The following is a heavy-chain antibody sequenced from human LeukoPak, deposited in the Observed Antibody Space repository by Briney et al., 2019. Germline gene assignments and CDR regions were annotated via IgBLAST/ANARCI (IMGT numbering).Heavy chain of an antibody. CDR1: GFTFSSYA. D-gene: IGHD2-2*01. V-gene: IGHV3-23*01. J-gene: IGHJ5*02. Sequence: GGSLRLSCAASGFTFSSYAMSWVRQAPGKGLEWVSAISGSGGSTYYADSVKGWFTISRDNSKNTLYLQMNSLRAEDTAVYYCAKDSGIVVVPAAWFDPWGQGTLVTVSS. CDR2: ISGSGGST. CDR3: AKDSGIVVVPAAWFDP.